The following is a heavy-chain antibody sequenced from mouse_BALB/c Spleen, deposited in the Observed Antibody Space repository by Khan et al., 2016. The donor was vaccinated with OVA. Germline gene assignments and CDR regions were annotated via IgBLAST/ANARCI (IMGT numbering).Heavy chain of an antibody. CDR2: ISYSGST. Sequence: EVELVESGPGLVKPSQSLSLTCTVTGYSITSGYGWNWIRQFPGNKLEWMGYISYSGSTNYNPSLKSRISITRETPKNRFFLQLNSVTTENSATYYCARTARITYWAQGTTLAVSS. J-gene: IGHJ2*01. D-gene: IGHD1-2*01. V-gene: IGHV3-2*02. CDR1: GYSITSGYG. CDR3: ARTARITY.